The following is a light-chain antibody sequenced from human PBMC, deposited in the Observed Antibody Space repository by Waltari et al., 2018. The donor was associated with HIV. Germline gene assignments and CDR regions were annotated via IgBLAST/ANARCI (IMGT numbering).Light chain of an antibody. CDR1: QSLLHRNGFNY. V-gene: IGKV2-28*01. Sequence: DLVMTQSPLSMPVTPGEPASISCRSSQSLLHRNGFNYLDWYLQKPGQCPQRLIYLGSYRASWVPDRFSGIGSCTDFTLTISRVEAEDVGIYFCMQALQTRSFGGGTKVELK. J-gene: IGKJ4*01. CDR2: LGS. CDR3: MQALQTRS.